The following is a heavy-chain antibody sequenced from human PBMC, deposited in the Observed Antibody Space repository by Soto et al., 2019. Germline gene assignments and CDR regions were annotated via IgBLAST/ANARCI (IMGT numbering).Heavy chain of an antibody. D-gene: IGHD6-19*01. CDR3: ARDRGVAPPVAGNTHYYYHMDV. CDR2: ISAYNGNT. V-gene: IGHV1-18*01. Sequence: QDQLVQSGVEVKKPGASVKVSCKASGYSFTNYGITWVRQATGQGFEWMGWISAYNGNTNYAQKFQGRVTLTTDASTSTAYLELRSLRSDDTAVYYCARDRGVAPPVAGNTHYYYHMDVWGKGTTVTVSS. CDR1: GYSFTNYG. J-gene: IGHJ6*03.